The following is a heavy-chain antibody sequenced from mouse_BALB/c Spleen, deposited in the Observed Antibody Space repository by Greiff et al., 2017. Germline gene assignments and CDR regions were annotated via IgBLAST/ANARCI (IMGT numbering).Heavy chain of an antibody. CDR3: ARRGTTDFDV. V-gene: IGHV5-4*02. D-gene: IGHD2-14*01. Sequence: EVKLEESGGGLVKPGGSLKLSCAASGFTFSDYYMYWVRQTPEKRLEWVATISDGGSYTYYPDSVKGRFTISRDNAKNNLYLQMSSLKSEDTAMYYCARRGTTDFDVWGAGTTVTVSS. J-gene: IGHJ1*01. CDR2: ISDGGSYT. CDR1: GFTFSDYY.